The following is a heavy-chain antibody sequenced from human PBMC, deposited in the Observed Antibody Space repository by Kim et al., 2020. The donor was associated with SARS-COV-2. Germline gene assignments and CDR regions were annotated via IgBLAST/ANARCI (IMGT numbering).Heavy chain of an antibody. Sequence: SETLSLTCTVSGGSISSSFNYWGWIRQPPGKGLEWIGSVYHSGSTYDSPSLKSRVTVSVDTSQNEFYLKVTSVTAADTAVYFCARLPHDSSGYVDSWGPGILVTVSS. CDR1: GGSISSSFNY. CDR2: VYHSGST. J-gene: IGHJ4*02. V-gene: IGHV4-39*01. D-gene: IGHD3-22*01. CDR3: ARLPHDSSGYVDS.